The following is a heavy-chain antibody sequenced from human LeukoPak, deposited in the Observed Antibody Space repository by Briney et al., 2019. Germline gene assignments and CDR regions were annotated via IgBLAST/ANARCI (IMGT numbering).Heavy chain of an antibody. Sequence: AGGSLRLSCAASGFTFSSYAMSWVRQAPGKGLEWVSAISGSGGSTFSADSMKGRFAVSRDNSQNTLYLQMNSLRAEDTAVYYCAKSGGATQSSYYFDYWGQGTLVTVSS. CDR1: GFTFSSYA. V-gene: IGHV3-23*01. CDR3: AKSGGATQSSYYFDY. J-gene: IGHJ4*02. D-gene: IGHD1-26*01. CDR2: ISGSGGST.